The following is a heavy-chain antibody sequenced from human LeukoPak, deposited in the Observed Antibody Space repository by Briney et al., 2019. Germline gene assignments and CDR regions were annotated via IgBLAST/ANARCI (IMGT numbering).Heavy chain of an antibody. V-gene: IGHV3-30*18. CDR1: GFTLSSYG. Sequence: GGSLRLSCAASGFTLSSYGMHWVRQAPGKGLEWVAVISYDGSNKYYADSVKGRFTISRDNSKNTLYLQMNSLRAEDTAVYYCAKKNGDYFDYWGQGTLVTVSS. CDR2: ISYDGSNK. D-gene: IGHD4-17*01. CDR3: AKKNGDYFDY. J-gene: IGHJ4*02.